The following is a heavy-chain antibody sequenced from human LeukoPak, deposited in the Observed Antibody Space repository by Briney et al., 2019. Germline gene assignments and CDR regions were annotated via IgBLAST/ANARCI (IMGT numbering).Heavy chain of an antibody. CDR1: GGSFSGYY. CDR3: ARDFGDYRVDY. Sequence: ASETLSLTCAVYGGSFSGYYWGWIRQPPGKGLEWIGTIHYSGNTYYNPSLKSRVAISVDTSKNQFSLRLSSVTAADTAVYYCARDFGDYRVDYWGQGTLVTVSS. J-gene: IGHJ4*02. CDR2: IHYSGNT. V-gene: IGHV4-34*01. D-gene: IGHD4-17*01.